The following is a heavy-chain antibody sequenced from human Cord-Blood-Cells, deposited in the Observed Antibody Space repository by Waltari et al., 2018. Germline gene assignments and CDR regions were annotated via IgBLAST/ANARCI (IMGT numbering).Heavy chain of an antibody. CDR1: GYTFKGYY. J-gene: IGHJ6*03. Sequence: QVQLVQSGAEVKKPGASVKVSCKASGYTFKGYYMHWVRQAHGQWLEWMGWINPNSGGKNYAQKFQGRVTITSDTSISTAYMELSRLRSDETAVYYCARGYYEFSLPPLYYDMDVWGKGTTVTVSS. V-gene: IGHV1-2*02. CDR3: ARGYYEFSLPPLYYDMDV. D-gene: IGHD3-3*01. CDR2: INPNSGGK.